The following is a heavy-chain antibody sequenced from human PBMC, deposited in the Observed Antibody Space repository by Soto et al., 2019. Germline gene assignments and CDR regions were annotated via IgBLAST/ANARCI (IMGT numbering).Heavy chain of an antibody. CDR2: MHPGTGDT. CDR3: ARGRYINEGYDRGWHIGY. D-gene: IGHD5-12*01. Sequence: QVQLVQSGAEVKKPGASVRVSCKPSGYSFTAYQIFWVRQATGQGLEWMGWMHPGTGDTDYAQNFQGRVTMTRNSSISAAYRELSSLTSADTAVYYCARGRYINEGYDRGWHIGYWGQGTLVTVSS. J-gene: IGHJ4*02. V-gene: IGHV1-8*01. CDR1: GYSFTAYQ.